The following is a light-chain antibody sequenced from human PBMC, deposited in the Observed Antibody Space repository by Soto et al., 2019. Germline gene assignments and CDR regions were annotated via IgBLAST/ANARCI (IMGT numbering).Light chain of an antibody. Sequence: QSVLTQSSSASASLGSSVKLTCTLSSGHSSYIIAWHQQQPGKAPRYLMNLEGSGSFNKGSGVPDRFSGSSSGADRYLTIFNLQFEDEADYYCETWDINTHVVFGGGTKLTVL. CDR2: LEGSGSF. V-gene: IGLV4-60*02. J-gene: IGLJ2*01. CDR1: SGHSSYI. CDR3: ETWDINTHVV.